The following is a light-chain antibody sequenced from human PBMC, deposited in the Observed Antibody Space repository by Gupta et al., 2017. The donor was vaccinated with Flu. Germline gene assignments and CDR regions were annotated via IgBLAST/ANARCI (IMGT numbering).Light chain of an antibody. V-gene: IGLV1-51*02. CDR1: NSNIGNNY. Sequence: QSVLTQPPSVSADPGQRVTISCSGSNSNIGNNYVSWYQQLPGTAPKLLIYENSKRPSGIPDRFSGSKSGTSATLGITGLQTGDEADYYCGTWDSSLRGVFGGGTKLTVL. J-gene: IGLJ3*02. CDR3: GTWDSSLRGV. CDR2: ENS.